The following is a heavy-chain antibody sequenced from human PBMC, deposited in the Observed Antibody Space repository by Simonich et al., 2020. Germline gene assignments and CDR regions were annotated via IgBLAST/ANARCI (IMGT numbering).Heavy chain of an antibody. D-gene: IGHD5-12*01. CDR2: SYYSGST. CDR3: ARHDRWLQFYFDY. CDR1: GGSISSYY. Sequence: QVQLQESGPGLVKPSETLSLTCTVSGGSISSYYWSWIRQPPGKGLAWIGYSYYSGSTNYNPSLKSRVTISVDTSKNQFSLKLSSVTAADTAVYYCARHDRWLQFYFDYWGQGTLVTVSS. J-gene: IGHJ4*02. V-gene: IGHV4-59*08.